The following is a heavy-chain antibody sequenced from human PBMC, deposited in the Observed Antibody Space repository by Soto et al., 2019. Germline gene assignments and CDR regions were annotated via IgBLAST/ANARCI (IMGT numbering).Heavy chain of an antibody. V-gene: IGHV4-30-4*01. CDR1: NASISSGDYY. J-gene: IGHJ4*02. D-gene: IGHD5-18*01. Sequence: QVQLQESGPGLVKPSQTLSLTCTVSNASISSGDYYWTWIRQPPGKGLEWIGSSYYTGNTYYNPSLKSRVTISVDTSNNQFSLKLSSVTAADTAVYYCARASYEPSTYYLDSWGQGTLVTVSS. CDR3: ARASYEPSTYYLDS. CDR2: SYYTGNT.